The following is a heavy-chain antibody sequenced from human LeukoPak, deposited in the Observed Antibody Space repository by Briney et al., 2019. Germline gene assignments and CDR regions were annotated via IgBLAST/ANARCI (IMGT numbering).Heavy chain of an antibody. CDR2: MNPNSGNT. Sequence: ASVKVPCKASGYTFTSYDIIWVRRATGQGLEWMGWMNPNSGNTGYAQKFQGRVTMSRNTSISTAYMELSSLRSEDTAVYYCARWHYDSSGFDYWGQGTLVTVSS. CDR1: GYTFTSYD. D-gene: IGHD3-22*01. CDR3: ARWHYDSSGFDY. V-gene: IGHV1-8*01. J-gene: IGHJ4*02.